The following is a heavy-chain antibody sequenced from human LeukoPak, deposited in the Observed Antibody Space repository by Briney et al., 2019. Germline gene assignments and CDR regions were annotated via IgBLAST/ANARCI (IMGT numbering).Heavy chain of an antibody. Sequence: GGPLRLSCAASGFTFSSYAMHWVRQAPGKGLEWVAVVSYDGSHKYYADSVKGRFSISRDNSKNTLYLQMNSLRAEDTAVYYCATPFDYWGQGTLVTVSS. CDR3: ATPFDY. CDR1: GFTFSSYA. CDR2: VSYDGSHK. V-gene: IGHV3-30-3*01. J-gene: IGHJ4*02.